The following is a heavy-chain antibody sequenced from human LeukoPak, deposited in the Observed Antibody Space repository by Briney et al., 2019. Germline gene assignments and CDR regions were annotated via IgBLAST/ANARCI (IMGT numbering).Heavy chain of an antibody. D-gene: IGHD2-15*01. Sequence: PSETLSLTCTVSGGSISSGGYYWSWIRQHPGKGLEWIGYIYYSGSTYYNPSLKSRVTISVDTSKNQFSLKLSSVTAADTAVYYCASGGAISGGDYFDYWGQGTLVTVSS. CDR3: ASGGAISGGDYFDY. V-gene: IGHV4-31*03. CDR1: GGSISSGGYY. J-gene: IGHJ4*02. CDR2: IYYSGST.